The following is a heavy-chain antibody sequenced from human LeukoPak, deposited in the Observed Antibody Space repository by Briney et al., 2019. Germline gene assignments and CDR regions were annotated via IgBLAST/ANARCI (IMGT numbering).Heavy chain of an antibody. CDR3: ARSRGYSSGWYWFDP. V-gene: IGHV6-1*01. Sequence: SQTLSLTFAISGDSVSINSAAWNWLRQSPSRGLEWLGRAYYRSKWYNDYAVSVKSRITINPDTSKNQFSLQLNSVTPEDTAVYYCARSRGYSSGWYWFDPWGQGTLVTVSS. CDR1: GDSVSINSAA. CDR2: AYYRSKWYN. D-gene: IGHD6-19*01. J-gene: IGHJ5*02.